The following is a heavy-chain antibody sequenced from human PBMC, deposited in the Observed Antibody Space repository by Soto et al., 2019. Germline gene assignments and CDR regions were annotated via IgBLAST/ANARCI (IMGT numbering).Heavy chain of an antibody. CDR3: VGTGTTDDF. CDR2: IFYSGDT. J-gene: IGHJ1*01. D-gene: IGHD1-7*01. V-gene: IGHV4-30-4*01. Sequence: VPLQGSGPGLVKPSQTLSLTCTVSGASVNTGDYYWSYIRQSPGQGLEWLGYIFYSGDTYYNPSLKSRATISLNTSRTQISLTLTSVTDAATAVYFCVGTGTTDDFWGQGTLVTVSS. CDR1: GASVNTGDYY.